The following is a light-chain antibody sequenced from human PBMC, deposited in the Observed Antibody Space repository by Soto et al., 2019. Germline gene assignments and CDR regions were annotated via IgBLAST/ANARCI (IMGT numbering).Light chain of an antibody. CDR1: SSDVGSYNL. CDR2: EGS. V-gene: IGLV2-23*01. CDR3: CSYAGSSTYV. J-gene: IGLJ1*01. Sequence: QSVLTQPASVSGSTGQSLTISCTGTSSDVGSYNLVSWYQQHPGKAPKLMIYEGSKRPSGVSNRFSGSKSGNTASLTISGLQAEDEADYYCCSYAGSSTYVFGTGTKLTVL.